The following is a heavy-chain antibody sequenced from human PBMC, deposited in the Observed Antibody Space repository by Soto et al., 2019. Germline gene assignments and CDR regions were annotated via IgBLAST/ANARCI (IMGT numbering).Heavy chain of an antibody. J-gene: IGHJ6*02. V-gene: IGHV1-3*01. CDR3: ARDPSYYGMDV. Sequence: GASVKVSCKASGYTFTSYAMHWVRQAPGQRLEWMGWINAGNGNTKYSQKFQGRVTITRDTSASTAYTELSSLRSEDTAVYYCARDPSYYGMDVWGQGTTVTVSS. CDR1: GYTFTSYA. CDR2: INAGNGNT.